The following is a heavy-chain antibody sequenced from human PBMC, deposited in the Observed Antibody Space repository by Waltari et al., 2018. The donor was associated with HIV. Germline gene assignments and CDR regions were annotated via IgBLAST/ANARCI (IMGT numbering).Heavy chain of an antibody. CDR2: IYTSGST. J-gene: IGHJ3*02. CDR1: GGSISSGSYY. CDR3: ARRYGDYVRNAFDI. Sequence: QVQLQESGPGLVKPSQTLSLTCTVSGGSISSGSYYWIWIRQPAGKGLEWIGRIYTSGSTNYNPSLKSRVTIAVDTSKNQFSLKLSSVTAADTAVYYCARRYGDYVRNAFDIWGQGTMVTVSS. D-gene: IGHD4-17*01. V-gene: IGHV4-61*02.